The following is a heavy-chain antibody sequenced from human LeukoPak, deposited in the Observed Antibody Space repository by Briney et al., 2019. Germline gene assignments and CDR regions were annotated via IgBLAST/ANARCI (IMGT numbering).Heavy chain of an antibody. CDR3: ARDVVQSGGIYGDYGVGFRWYAFDI. CDR2: ISAYNGNT. V-gene: IGHV1-18*01. J-gene: IGHJ3*02. D-gene: IGHD4-17*01. Sequence: ASVKVSCKASGYTFTSYGISWVRQAPGQGLEWMGWISAYNGNTNYAQKLQGRVTMTTDTSTSTAYMELRSLRSDDTAVYYCARDVVQSGGIYGDYGVGFRWYAFDIWGQGTMVTVSS. CDR1: GYTFTSYG.